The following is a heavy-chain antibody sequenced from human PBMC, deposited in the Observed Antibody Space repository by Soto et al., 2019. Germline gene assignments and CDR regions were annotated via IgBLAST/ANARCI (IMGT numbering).Heavy chain of an antibody. CDR2: IYYSGST. V-gene: IGHV4-30-4*01. CDR1: GGSISSGDYY. Sequence: PSETLSLTCTVSGGSISSGDYYWSWIRQPQGKGLEWIGYIYYSGSTYYNPSLKSRVTISVDTSKNQFSLKLSSVTAADTAVYYCARDRVLRFLEWPDYYGMDVWGQGTTVTVSS. D-gene: IGHD3-3*01. CDR3: ARDRVLRFLEWPDYYGMDV. J-gene: IGHJ6*02.